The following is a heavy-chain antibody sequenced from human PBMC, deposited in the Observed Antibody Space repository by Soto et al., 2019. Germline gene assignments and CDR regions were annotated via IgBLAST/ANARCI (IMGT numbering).Heavy chain of an antibody. Sequence: GGSLRLSCAASGFTFSSYAMSWVRQAPGKGLEWVSAISGSGGSTYYADSVKGRFTISRDNSKNTLYLQMNSLRAEDTAVYYCAIKGYYDFWSGYTGPDYWGQGTLVTVSS. CDR2: ISGSGGST. D-gene: IGHD3-3*01. CDR3: AIKGYYDFWSGYTGPDY. V-gene: IGHV3-23*01. J-gene: IGHJ4*02. CDR1: GFTFSSYA.